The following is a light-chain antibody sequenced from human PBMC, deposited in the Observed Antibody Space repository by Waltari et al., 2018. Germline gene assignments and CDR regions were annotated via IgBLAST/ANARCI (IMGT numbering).Light chain of an antibody. J-gene: IGLJ1*01. Sequence: SYVLTQPPSVSVAPGKTARISCGGNSIGSKSVHCYQQKPGQPPVLVISYDNDRPSGIPERFSGSKSENTATLTITRVEAGDEADYYCQVWESSSDYYVFGTGTKVTVL. CDR2: YDN. V-gene: IGLV3-21*01. CDR1: SIGSKS. CDR3: QVWESSSDYYV.